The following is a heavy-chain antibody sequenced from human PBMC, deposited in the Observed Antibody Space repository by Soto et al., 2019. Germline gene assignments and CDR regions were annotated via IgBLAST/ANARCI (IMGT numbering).Heavy chain of an antibody. Sequence: PVGSLRLSCAAYGFTFSSYAMHWVRQAPGKGLEWVAVISYDGSNKYYADSVKGRFTMSRDNSENTLYLQMNSLRAEDKAVYYCARDLQLVGTSDYWGQGTPVTVSS. V-gene: IGHV3-30-3*01. CDR1: GFTFSSYA. CDR2: ISYDGSNK. J-gene: IGHJ4*02. CDR3: ARDLQLVGTSDY. D-gene: IGHD6-6*01.